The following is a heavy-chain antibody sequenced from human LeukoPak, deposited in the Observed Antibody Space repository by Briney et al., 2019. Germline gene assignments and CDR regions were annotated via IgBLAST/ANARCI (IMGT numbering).Heavy chain of an antibody. Sequence: GGSLRLSCAASGFTFSSYEMNWVRQAPGKGLEWVSYISSSGSTIYYADSVKGRFTISRDNAKNSLYLQMNSLRAEDAAVYYCAQGIPQGGTWGQGTLVTVSS. D-gene: IGHD3-16*01. CDR2: ISSSGSTI. CDR1: GFTFSSYE. V-gene: IGHV3-48*03. J-gene: IGHJ5*02. CDR3: AQGIPQGGT.